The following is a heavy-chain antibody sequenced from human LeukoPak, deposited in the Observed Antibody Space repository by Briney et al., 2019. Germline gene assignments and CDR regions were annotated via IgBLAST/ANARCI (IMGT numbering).Heavy chain of an antibody. J-gene: IGHJ4*02. CDR1: VGSISGYY. V-gene: IGHV4-4*09. D-gene: IGHD6-19*01. Sequence: SETLSLTCTVSVGSISGYYWSWIWQPPGKGLEWIGYIYSSGSTTYNSSLKSRVTISVDTSKDQFSLKPSSVTAADTAVYYCARRAVAENYFDYWGQGTLVTVSS. CDR2: IYSSGST. CDR3: ARRAVAENYFDY.